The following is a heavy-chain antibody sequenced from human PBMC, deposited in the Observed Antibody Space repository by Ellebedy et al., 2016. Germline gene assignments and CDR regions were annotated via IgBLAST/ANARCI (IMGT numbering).Heavy chain of an antibody. J-gene: IGHJ4*02. D-gene: IGHD2-2*01. CDR2: ISRSGATT. CDR1: GFIFSNWG. CDR3: SSPYCDSTSCYPGGY. V-gene: IGHV3-23*01. Sequence: GESLKISXATSGFIFSNWGMTWVRQAPGKGLECVSAISRSGATTDYADSVKGRITVSRDTAKTSLYLQINSLRAEDTAVYYCSSPYCDSTSCYPGGYWGQGTRVTVSS.